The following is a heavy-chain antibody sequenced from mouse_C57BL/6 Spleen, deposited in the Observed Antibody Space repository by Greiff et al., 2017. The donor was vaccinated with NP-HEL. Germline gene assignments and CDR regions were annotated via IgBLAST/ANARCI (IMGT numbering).Heavy chain of an antibody. CDR3: ARLRGFDGPFAY. Sequence: VQLQQPGAELVRPGTSVKLSCKASGYTFTSYWMHWVKQRPGQGLEWIGVIDPSDSYTNYNQKFKGKATLTVDTSSSTAYMQLSSLTSEDSAVYYCARLRGFDGPFAYWGQGTLVTVSA. J-gene: IGHJ3*01. V-gene: IGHV1-59*01. CDR1: GYTFTSYW. CDR2: IDPSDSYT. D-gene: IGHD1-1*01.